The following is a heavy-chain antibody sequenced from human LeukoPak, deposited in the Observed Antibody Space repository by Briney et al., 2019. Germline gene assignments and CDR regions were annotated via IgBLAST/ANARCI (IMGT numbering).Heavy chain of an antibody. D-gene: IGHD6-19*01. CDR3: ARESVIAVGNDAFDI. CDR2: ISAYNANP. J-gene: IGHJ3*02. CDR1: GYTFTSYG. Sequence: ASVKVSCKASGYTFTSYGISWVRQAPGQGLEWMGWISAYNANPNYAQKFRGRVTMTTDTSTTTAYMELRSLRSDDTAVYYCARESVIAVGNDAFDIWGQGTMVTVSS. V-gene: IGHV1-18*01.